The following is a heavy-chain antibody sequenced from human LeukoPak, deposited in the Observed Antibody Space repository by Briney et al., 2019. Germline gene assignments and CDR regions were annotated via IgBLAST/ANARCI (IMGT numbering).Heavy chain of an antibody. J-gene: IGHJ4*02. CDR2: IYSGGTT. CDR3: GSGEWPHNY. D-gene: IGHD3-10*01. V-gene: IGHV3-53*01. Sequence: GGSLRLSCAASGFTVSGYYMTWVRQAPGKGLEWVSLIYSGGTTFYADSVKGRFTISRDNSKNTLYLQMNSLRAEDTAVYYCGSGEWPHNYWGQGTLVTVSS. CDR1: GFTVSGYY.